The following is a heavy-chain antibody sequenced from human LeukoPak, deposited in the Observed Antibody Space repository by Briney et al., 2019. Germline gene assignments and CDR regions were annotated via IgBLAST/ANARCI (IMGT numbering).Heavy chain of an antibody. D-gene: IGHD6-13*01. CDR3: ARGRERAAAGTFDY. Sequence: GGSLRLSCAASGFTFSSYEMHWVRQAPGKGLQWVSYISSSGSTIYYAGSVRGRFTISRDNAKNSLYLQMNSLRAEDTAVYYCARGRERAAAGTFDYWGQGTLVTVSS. CDR1: GFTFSSYE. V-gene: IGHV3-48*03. J-gene: IGHJ4*02. CDR2: ISSSGSTI.